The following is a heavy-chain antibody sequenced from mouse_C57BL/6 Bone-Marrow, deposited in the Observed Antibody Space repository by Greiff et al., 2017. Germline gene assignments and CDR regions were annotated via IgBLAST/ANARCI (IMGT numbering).Heavy chain of an antibody. Sequence: VQLQQSGPELVKPGASVKMSCKASGYTFTDYNMHWVKQSHGKSLEWIGYINPNNGGTSYNQQFKGKATLTGNKSSSTADMELRSLTSEDSAVYYCAITTVVATLDFGYGGQGTTLTVSS. CDR1: GYTFTDYN. V-gene: IGHV1-22*01. CDR2: INPNNGGT. CDR3: AITTVVATLDFGY. J-gene: IGHJ2*01. D-gene: IGHD1-1*01.